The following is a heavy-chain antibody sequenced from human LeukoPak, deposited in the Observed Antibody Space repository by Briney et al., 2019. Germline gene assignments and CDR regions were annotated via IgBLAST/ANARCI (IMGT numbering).Heavy chain of an antibody. V-gene: IGHV3-33*01. J-gene: IGHJ4*02. CDR3: ARVAGKGYPTHFDY. CDR1: GFTFSKYG. D-gene: IGHD1-14*01. Sequence: GGSLRLSCAASGFTFSKYGMHWVRQAPGKGLEWVAVIWYDGSRQFYAGSVTARFPISRDNSKNTLYLQLHSLRAEDPAVYYCARVAGKGYPTHFDYWGQRTPVTVSS. CDR2: IWYDGSRQ.